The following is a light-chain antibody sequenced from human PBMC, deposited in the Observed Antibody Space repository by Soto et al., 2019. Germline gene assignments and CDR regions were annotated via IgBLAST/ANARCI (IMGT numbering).Light chain of an antibody. CDR3: SSFTSSSTWV. CDR1: SNDFGSYNR. V-gene: IGLV2-18*02. J-gene: IGLJ3*02. Sequence: QSALTQPPSVSGSPGQSVTISCTGTSNDFGSYNRVSWFQQPPGTAPKLMIYEVTHRPSGVPDRYSGSKSGNTASLTISGLQAEDEADYYCSSFTSSSTWVFGGGTKVTVL. CDR2: EVT.